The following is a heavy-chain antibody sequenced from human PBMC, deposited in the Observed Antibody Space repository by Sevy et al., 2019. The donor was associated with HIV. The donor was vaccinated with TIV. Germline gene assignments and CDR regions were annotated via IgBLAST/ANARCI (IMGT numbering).Heavy chain of an antibody. CDR1: GYTFTSYG. CDR3: ARDGGPYGDSAEYFQH. D-gene: IGHD4-17*01. Sequence: ASLKVSCKASGYTFTSYGISWVRQAPGQGLEWMGWISAYNGNTNYAQKLQGRVTMTTDTSTSTAYMELRSLRSDDTAVYYCARDGGPYGDSAEYFQHWGQGTLVTVSS. CDR2: ISAYNGNT. J-gene: IGHJ1*01. V-gene: IGHV1-18*01.